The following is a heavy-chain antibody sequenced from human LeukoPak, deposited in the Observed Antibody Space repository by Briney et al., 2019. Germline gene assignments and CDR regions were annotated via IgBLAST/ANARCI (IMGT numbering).Heavy chain of an antibody. CDR3: ARDVYGGTDY. J-gene: IGHJ4*02. CDR2: IYPNGNT. Sequence: GGSLRLSCAASGFTVSSNYMNWVRQAPGKGLEWVSMIYPNGNTFYTNSVKGRFTISRDNSKNTLDLQMSSLRAEDTAVYYCARDVYGGTDYWGQGTLVTVSS. CDR1: GFTVSSNY. D-gene: IGHD4-23*01. V-gene: IGHV3-66*01.